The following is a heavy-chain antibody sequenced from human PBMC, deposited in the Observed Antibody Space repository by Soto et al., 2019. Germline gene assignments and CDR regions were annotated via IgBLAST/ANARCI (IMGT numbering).Heavy chain of an antibody. J-gene: IGHJ4*02. CDR2: IYHSGSS. Sequence: SETLSLTCTVAAGSITNYYWNWIRTSTGKGLEWIGYIYHSGSSNYNPSLKSRVTMSADTSKNQFSLKLNPVTAADTAVYYCARMNYYDTSGYPFDYWGQGMMVTVSS. V-gene: IGHV4-59*01. CDR1: AGSITNYY. D-gene: IGHD3-22*01. CDR3: ARMNYYDTSGYPFDY.